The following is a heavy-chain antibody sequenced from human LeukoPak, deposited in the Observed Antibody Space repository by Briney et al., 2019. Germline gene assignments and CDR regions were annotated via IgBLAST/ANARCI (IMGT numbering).Heavy chain of an antibody. CDR2: IYHSGST. CDR3: ARVSDYGGNDAFDI. J-gene: IGHJ3*02. D-gene: IGHD4-23*01. Sequence: SETLSLTCAVSGDSISSGGYSWSWIRQPPGKGLEWIGYIYHSGSTYYNPSLKSRVTISVDRSKNQFSLKLSSVTAADTAVYYCARVSDYGGNDAFDIWGQGTMVTVSS. CDR1: GDSISSGGYS. V-gene: IGHV4-30-2*01.